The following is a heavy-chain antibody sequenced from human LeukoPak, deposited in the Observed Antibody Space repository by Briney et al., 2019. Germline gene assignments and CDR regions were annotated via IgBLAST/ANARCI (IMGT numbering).Heavy chain of an antibody. J-gene: IGHJ4*02. V-gene: IGHV3-23*01. D-gene: IGHD6-6*01. CDR3: AKRSSSSSPPYFDY. CDR1: RFTFSSYA. CDR2: IDHSGTFT. Sequence: PGGSLRLSCAASRFTFSSYAMGWVRQAPWKGLEWVSSIDHSGTFTYYADSVKGRFTISRDNSKSTLYLQMNSLRAEDTALYYCAKRSSSSSPPYFDYCGQGTLVTVSS.